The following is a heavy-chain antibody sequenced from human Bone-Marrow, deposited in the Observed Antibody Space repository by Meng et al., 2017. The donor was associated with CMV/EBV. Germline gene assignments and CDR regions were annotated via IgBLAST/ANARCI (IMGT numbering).Heavy chain of an antibody. V-gene: IGHV3-33*01. CDR2: IWYDGSNK. D-gene: IGHD3-16*01. CDR1: GFTFSSYG. CDR3: ARGVHWASFDY. Sequence: GESLKISCAASGFTFSSYGMHWVRQAPGKGLEWVAVIWYDGSNKYYADSVKGRFTISRDNAKNSLYLQMNSLRAEDTAVYYCARGVHWASFDYWGQGTLVTVSS. J-gene: IGHJ4*02.